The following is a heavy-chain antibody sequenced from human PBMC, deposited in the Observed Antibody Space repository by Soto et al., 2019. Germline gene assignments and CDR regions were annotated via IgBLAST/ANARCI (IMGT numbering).Heavy chain of an antibody. J-gene: IGHJ6*02. D-gene: IGHD2-15*01. V-gene: IGHV3-21*01. CDR1: GFTFSSYS. CDR3: ARALLPPSGMDV. CDR2: ISSSSSYI. Sequence: EVQLVESGGGLVKPGGSLRLSCAASGFTFSSYSMNWVRQAPGKGLEWVSSISSSSSYIYYADSVKGRFTISRDNAKNALYLQMNRLRAEDTAVYYCARALLPPSGMDVWGQGTTVTVSS.